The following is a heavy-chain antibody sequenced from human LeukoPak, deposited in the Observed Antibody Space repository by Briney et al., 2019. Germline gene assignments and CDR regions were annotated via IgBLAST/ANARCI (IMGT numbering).Heavy chain of an antibody. D-gene: IGHD5-18*01. V-gene: IGHV3-21*01. CDR2: ITSTSSYI. J-gene: IGHJ6*03. CDR1: GFSFSSYS. CDR3: ARVRGGYSYGYGAMDV. Sequence: NPGGSLRLSCAASGFSFSSYSMDWVRQAPGKGLDWVSSITSTSSYIYYADSVKGRFTISRDNAKNSLYLQLNSLRAEDTAVYYCARVRGGYSYGYGAMDVWGKGTTVTVSS.